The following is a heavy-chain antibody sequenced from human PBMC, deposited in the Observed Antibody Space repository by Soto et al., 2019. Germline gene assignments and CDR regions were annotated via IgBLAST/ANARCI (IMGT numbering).Heavy chain of an antibody. V-gene: IGHV3-73*01. CDR2: IRSKANSYAT. CDR1: GFTFSGSA. CDR3: TSILTGIDY. J-gene: IGHJ4*02. D-gene: IGHD7-27*01. Sequence: GRSLRLSCAASGFTFSGSAMHWVRQASGKGLEWVGRIRSKANSYATAYAASVKGRFTISRDDSKNTAYLQMNSLKTEDTAVYYCTSILTGIDYWGQGTLVTVSS.